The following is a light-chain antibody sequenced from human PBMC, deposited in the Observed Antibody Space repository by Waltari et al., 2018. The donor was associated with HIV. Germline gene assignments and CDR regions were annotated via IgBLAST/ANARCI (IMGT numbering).Light chain of an antibody. CDR2: GVR. CDR1: SSDVGSYNL. Sequence: QSALTQPASVSGSFGQSITISCTGTSSDVGSYNLVSWYQYHPGKAPKLIIYGVRKLPSGVSNRFSGSKSGNTASLTVSGLQAEDEAHYYCCSYARSGIPFGGGTKLTVL. J-gene: IGLJ2*01. CDR3: CSYARSGIP. V-gene: IGLV2-23*02.